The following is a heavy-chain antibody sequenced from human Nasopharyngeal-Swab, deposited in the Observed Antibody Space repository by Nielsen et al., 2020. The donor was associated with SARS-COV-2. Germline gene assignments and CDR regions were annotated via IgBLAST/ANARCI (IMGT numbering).Heavy chain of an antibody. J-gene: IGHJ4*02. CDR1: GFTFSDYY. D-gene: IGHD7-27*01. CDR3: ARDRANWDFDY. CDR2: ISGSGGTI. V-gene: IGHV3-11*04. Sequence: GESLKISCAASGFTFSDYYMSWIRQAPGKGLEYISYISGSGGTIYYGHSMKGRFTISRDNAKNSLYLQMNSLRAEDTAVYYCARDRANWDFDYWGQGTLVTVSS.